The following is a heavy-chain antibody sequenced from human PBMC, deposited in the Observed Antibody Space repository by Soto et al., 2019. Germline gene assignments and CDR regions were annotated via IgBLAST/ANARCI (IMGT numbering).Heavy chain of an antibody. D-gene: IGHD3-3*01. CDR3: ARRSIRFLEWRNYYGMDV. Sequence: SETLSLTCAVYGGSFSGYYWSWIRQPPGKGLEWIGEINHSGSTNYNPSLKSRVTISVDTSKNQFSLKLSSVTAADTAVYYCARRSIRFLEWRNYYGMDVWGQGTTVTVS. CDR2: INHSGST. CDR1: GGSFSGYY. J-gene: IGHJ6*02. V-gene: IGHV4-34*01.